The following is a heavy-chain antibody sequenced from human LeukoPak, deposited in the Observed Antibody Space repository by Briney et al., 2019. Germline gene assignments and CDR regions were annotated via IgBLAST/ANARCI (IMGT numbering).Heavy chain of an antibody. CDR2: INPDGRTT. V-gene: IGHV3-74*01. CDR1: GFTFSDSW. Sequence: PGGSLRLSCAASGFTFSDSWMHWVRQAPGKGLVWVSRINPDGRTTSYADSVKGRFTISRDNAKNTVLLQMNSLRADDTAVYYCARDRRCSGSDCVPGDDFDYWGQGSLVTVSS. D-gene: IGHD5-12*01. CDR3: ARDRRCSGSDCVPGDDFDY. J-gene: IGHJ4*02.